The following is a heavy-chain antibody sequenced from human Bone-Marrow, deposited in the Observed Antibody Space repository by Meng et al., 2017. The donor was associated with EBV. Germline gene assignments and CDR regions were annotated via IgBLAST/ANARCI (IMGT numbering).Heavy chain of an antibody. CDR2: FNPSDGNT. V-gene: IGHV1-46*01. CDR1: GFSLSNYY. Sequence: HLVQAGAEVRKPGAPVEASCKACGFSLSNYYGDWGRQAPGQGLEWRGVFNPSDGNTTIRHKLQGRVTMTSYTSKSTVYLEPMSLTVFDTAVYYCATRYYYGSSCYIYWGQGTLVTVSS. CDR3: ATRYYYGSSCYIY. J-gene: IGHJ4*02. D-gene: IGHD3-22*01.